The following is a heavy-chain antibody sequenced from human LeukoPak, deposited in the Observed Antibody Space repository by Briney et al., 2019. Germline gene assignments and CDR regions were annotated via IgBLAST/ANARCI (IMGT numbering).Heavy chain of an antibody. D-gene: IGHD4-23*01. CDR1: GGSISSYY. CDR3: AAYGGSSP. V-gene: IGHV4-59*04. CDR2: IYYSGST. J-gene: IGHJ4*02. Sequence: SETLSLTCTVSGGSISSYYWSWIRQPPGKGLEWIGYIYYSGSTYYNPSLKSRVTISVDTSKNQFSLKLSSVTAADTAVYYCAAYGGSSPWGQGTLVTVSS.